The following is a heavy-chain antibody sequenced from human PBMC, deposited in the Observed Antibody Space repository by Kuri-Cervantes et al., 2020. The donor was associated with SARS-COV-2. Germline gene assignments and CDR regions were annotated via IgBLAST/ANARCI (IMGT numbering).Heavy chain of an antibody. D-gene: IGHD3-10*01. CDR1: GYTFTGYY. V-gene: IGHV1-2*04. CDR3: ARASVRGIIITYHSYGMDV. Sequence: ASVKVSCKASGYTFTGYYMHWVRQAPGQGLVWMGWINPNSGGTNYAQKFQGWVTMTRDTSISTAYMELSRLRSDDTAVYYCARASVRGIIITYHSYGMDVWGQGTTVTVSS. J-gene: IGHJ6*02. CDR2: INPNSGGT.